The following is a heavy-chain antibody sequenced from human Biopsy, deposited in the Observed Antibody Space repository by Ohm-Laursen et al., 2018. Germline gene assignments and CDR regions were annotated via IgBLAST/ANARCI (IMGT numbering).Heavy chain of an antibody. V-gene: IGHV1-2*02. D-gene: IGHD2-15*01. CDR2: INPHSGTT. Sequence: ASVKVSCKASGYTFTGQYLHWGRQVPGQGLEWMGWINPHSGTTKFAQDFQGRVTMTRDTSITTAYMELRRLRSDDTAVYYCAKGQDLRGGAEYFQHWGQGALVAVSS. J-gene: IGHJ1*01. CDR1: GYTFTGQY. CDR3: AKGQDLRGGAEYFQH.